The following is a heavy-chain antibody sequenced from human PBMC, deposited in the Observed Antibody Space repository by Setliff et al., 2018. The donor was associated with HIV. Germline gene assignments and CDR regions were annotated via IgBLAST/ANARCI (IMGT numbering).Heavy chain of an antibody. D-gene: IGHD3-10*01. CDR1: GDSIDRSNFF. J-gene: IGHJ4*02. V-gene: IGHV4-30-4*01. CDR2: IYYSGSA. Sequence: PSETLSLTCTVSGDSIDRSNFFWTWIRQHPGKGLEWIGYIYYSGSATYNPSLKSQASISVDTSRNEFSLRLSSVTAADTAVYYCARESYGSGTYDYWGQGTLVTVSS. CDR3: ARESYGSGTYDY.